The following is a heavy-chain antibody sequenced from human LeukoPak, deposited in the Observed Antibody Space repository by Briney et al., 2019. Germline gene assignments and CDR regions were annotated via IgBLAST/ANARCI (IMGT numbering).Heavy chain of an antibody. Sequence: GGSLRLSCAASGFTFDDYAMHWVRQAPGKGLEWVSLISGDGGSTYYADSVKGRFTISRDNSKNSLYLQMNSLRTEDTALYYCAKDISPHYYDSSGYSNWFDPRGQGTLVTVSS. J-gene: IGHJ5*02. V-gene: IGHV3-43*02. CDR3: AKDISPHYYDSSGYSNWFDP. CDR1: GFTFDDYA. CDR2: ISGDGGST. D-gene: IGHD3-22*01.